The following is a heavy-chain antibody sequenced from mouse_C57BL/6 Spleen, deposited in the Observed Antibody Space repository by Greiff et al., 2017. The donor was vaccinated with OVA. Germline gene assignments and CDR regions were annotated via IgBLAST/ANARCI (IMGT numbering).Heavy chain of an antibody. CDR2: ISDGGSYT. V-gene: IGHV5-4*01. D-gene: IGHD2-4*01. Sequence: EVKLVESGGGLVKPGGSLKLSCAASGFTFSSYAMSWVRQTPEKRLEWVATISDGGSYTYYPDNVKGRFTISRDNAKNNLYLQMSHLKSEDTAMYYCAREGGDYSWFAYWGQGTLVTVSA. J-gene: IGHJ3*01. CDR3: AREGGDYSWFAY. CDR1: GFTFSSYA.